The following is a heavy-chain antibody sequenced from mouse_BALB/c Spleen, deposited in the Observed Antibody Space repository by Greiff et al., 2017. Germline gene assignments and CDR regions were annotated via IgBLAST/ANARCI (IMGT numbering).Heavy chain of an antibody. J-gene: IGHJ4*01. V-gene: IGHV2-6-7*01. CDR2: IWGDGST. CDR1: GFSLTGYG. CDR3: ATYGSSYAGAMDY. D-gene: IGHD1-1*01. Sequence: VKLMESGPGLVAPSQSLSITCTVSGFSLTGYGVNWVRQPPGKGLEWLGMIWGDGSTDYNSALKSRLSISKDNSKSQVFLKMNSLQTDDTARYYCATYGSSYAGAMDYWGQGTSVTVSS.